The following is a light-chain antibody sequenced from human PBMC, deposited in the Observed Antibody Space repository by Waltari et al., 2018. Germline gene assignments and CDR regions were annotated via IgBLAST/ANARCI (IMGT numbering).Light chain of an antibody. CDR3: QQYDISPLT. CDR2: GAS. V-gene: IGKV3-20*01. J-gene: IGKJ4*01. Sequence: EIVLTQSPGTPSLSPVERATLSCRASQTVRTTYLAWYQQKPGQAPTLLIYGASSRATGIPDRFSGSGSGTDFSLTISSLEPEDFAVYYCQQYDISPLTFGGGTKVEIK. CDR1: QTVRTTY.